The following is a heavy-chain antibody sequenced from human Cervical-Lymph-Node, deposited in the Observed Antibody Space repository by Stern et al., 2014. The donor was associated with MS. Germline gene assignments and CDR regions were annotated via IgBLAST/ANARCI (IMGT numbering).Heavy chain of an antibody. Sequence: EVQLVESGGGLVQPGGSLRLSCAASGVTVSTNYMAWVRQAPGKGLEWVSDIYSEGSGGSTYYAASVKGRFTISRQSSKNTLYLQMNSLRADDTAVYYCAIVEMAHDAFDIWGQGTMVTVSS. CDR2: IYSEGSGGST. J-gene: IGHJ3*02. D-gene: IGHD5-24*01. CDR3: AIVEMAHDAFDI. V-gene: IGHV3-53*04. CDR1: GVTVSTNY.